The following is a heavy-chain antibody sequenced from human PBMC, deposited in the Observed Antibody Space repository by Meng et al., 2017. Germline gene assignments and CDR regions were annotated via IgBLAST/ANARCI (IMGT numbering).Heavy chain of an antibody. V-gene: IGHV3-30*01. CDR1: GFTFSSYA. CDR2: ISYDGSNK. CDR3: ASFYDIPNWFDP. Sequence: GESLKISCAASGFTFSSYAMHWVRQAPGKGLEWVAGISYDGSNKYYADSVKGRFTISRDNSKNTLYLQMNSLRAEDTAVYYCASFYDIPNWFDPWGQGTLVT. D-gene: IGHD3-9*01. J-gene: IGHJ5*02.